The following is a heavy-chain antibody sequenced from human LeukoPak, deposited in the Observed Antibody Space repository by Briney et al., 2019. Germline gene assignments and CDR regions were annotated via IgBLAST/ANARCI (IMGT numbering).Heavy chain of an antibody. J-gene: IGHJ3*02. CDR2: ISSSSSYI. V-gene: IGHV3-21*01. D-gene: IGHD1-26*01. CDR3: ARDRSQGSGSYPDAFDI. CDR1: GFTFSSYS. Sequence: GSLRLSCAASGFTFSSYSMNWVRQAPGKGLEWVSSISSSSSYIYYADSVKGRFTISRDNAKNSLYLQMNSLRAEDTAVYYCARDRSQGSGSYPDAFDIWGQGTMVTVSS.